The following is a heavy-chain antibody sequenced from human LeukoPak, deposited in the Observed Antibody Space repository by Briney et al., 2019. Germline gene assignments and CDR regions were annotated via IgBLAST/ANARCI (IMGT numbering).Heavy chain of an antibody. J-gene: IGHJ4*02. Sequence: PGGSLRLSWATSGFNLSNYSMNRVRQAPGKGLEWVSYISSSSSTIRYADSVRGRFTISRDNAKNSLFLQMNSLRAEDTAVYYCASEGVATPATIDYWGQGTLVTVSS. V-gene: IGHV3-48*01. CDR3: ASEGVATPATIDY. CDR1: GFNLSNYS. D-gene: IGHD6-13*01. CDR2: ISSSSSTI.